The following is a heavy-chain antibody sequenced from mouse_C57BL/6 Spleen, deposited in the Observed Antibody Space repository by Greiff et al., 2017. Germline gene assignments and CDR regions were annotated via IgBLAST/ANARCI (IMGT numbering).Heavy chain of an antibody. CDR2: ISDGGSYT. CDR1: GFTFSSYA. CDR3: ARGGGLRRIFDY. D-gene: IGHD2-4*01. V-gene: IGHV5-4*01. J-gene: IGHJ2*01. Sequence: EVQRVESGGGLVKPGGSLKLSCAASGFTFSSYAMSWVRQTPEKRLEWVATISDGGSYTYYPDNVKGRFTISRDNAKNNLYLQMSHLKSEDTAMYYCARGGGLRRIFDYWGQGTTLTVSS.